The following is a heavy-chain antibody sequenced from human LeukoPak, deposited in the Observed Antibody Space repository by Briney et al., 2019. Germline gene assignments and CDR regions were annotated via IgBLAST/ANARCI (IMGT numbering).Heavy chain of an antibody. D-gene: IGHD3-3*01. V-gene: IGHV4-39*07. CDR1: GGSISSSSYY. CDR2: IYYSGST. CDR3: ASTYDFWSGYYPRDAFDI. J-gene: IGHJ3*02. Sequence: SETLSLTCTVSGGSISSSSYYWGWIRQPPGKGLEWIGSIYYSGSTYYNPSLKSRFTISVDTSKKQFSLKLSSVTAADTAVYYCASTYDFWSGYYPRDAFDIWGQGTMVTVSS.